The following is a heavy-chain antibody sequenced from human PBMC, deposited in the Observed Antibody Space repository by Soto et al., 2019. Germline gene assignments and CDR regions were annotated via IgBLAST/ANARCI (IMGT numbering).Heavy chain of an antibody. CDR1: GGSMGSYY. Sequence: SETLSLTCTVSGGSMGSYYWGWVRQPPGKGLGWIGYMIYSGNANYNPSLRGRVTISVDMSKSQFSLKLTSVTTADTAVYYCARYCDFWTGLDYWGQGTLVTGSS. J-gene: IGHJ4*02. CDR2: MIYSGNA. V-gene: IGHV4-59*01. D-gene: IGHD3-3*01. CDR3: ARYCDFWTGLDY.